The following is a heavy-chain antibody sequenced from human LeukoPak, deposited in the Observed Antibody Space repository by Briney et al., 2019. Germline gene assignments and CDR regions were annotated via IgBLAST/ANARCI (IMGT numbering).Heavy chain of an antibody. CDR2: INPNSGGT. J-gene: IGHJ3*02. CDR1: GYTFTGYY. CDR3: AREQVAVARTGSDAFDI. Sequence: ASVKVSCKASGYTFTGYYMHWVRPARGQGLGWMGWINPNSGGTNYAQKFQGRVTMTRDTSISTAYMELSRLRSDDTAVYYCAREQVAVARTGSDAFDIWGQGTMVTVSS. V-gene: IGHV1-2*02. D-gene: IGHD6-19*01.